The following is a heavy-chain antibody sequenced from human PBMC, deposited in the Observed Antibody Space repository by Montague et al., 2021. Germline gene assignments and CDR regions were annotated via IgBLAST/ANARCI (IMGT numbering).Heavy chain of an antibody. D-gene: IGHD7-27*01. Sequence: ETLSLACSVSGGSVNGYDWSWIRQPPGKGLEWIGYMRSSGSPDYNPSFKSRLAISIDRSRNQFSLESSFVTAADTAIYFCGRDYWGSIDYWGHGILVTVSS. J-gene: IGHJ4*01. CDR3: GRDYWGSIDY. CDR2: MRSSGSP. V-gene: IGHV4-59*02. CDR1: GGSVNGYD.